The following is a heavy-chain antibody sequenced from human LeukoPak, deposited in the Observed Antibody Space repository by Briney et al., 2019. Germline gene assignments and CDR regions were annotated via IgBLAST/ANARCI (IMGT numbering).Heavy chain of an antibody. CDR2: IYHSGST. CDR1: GGSISSGGYY. J-gene: IGHJ4*02. V-gene: IGHV4-30-2*01. Sequence: SETLSLTCTVSGGSISSGGYYWSWIRQPPGKGLEWIGYIYHSGSTYYNPSLKSRVTISVDRSKNQFSLKLSSVTAADTAVYYCARGVYDFWSGSFDYWGQGTLVTVSS. CDR3: ARGVYDFWSGSFDY. D-gene: IGHD3-3*01.